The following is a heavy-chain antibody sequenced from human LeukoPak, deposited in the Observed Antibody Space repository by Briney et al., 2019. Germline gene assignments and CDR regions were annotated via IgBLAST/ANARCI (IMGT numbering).Heavy chain of an antibody. Sequence: GGSLRLSCAASGFTFSSYAMRWARQAPGKGLEWVAVISYDGSNKYYADSVKGRFTISRDNSKNTLYLQMNSLRAEDTAVYYCAREQWLVLVGAFDYWGQGTLVTVSS. J-gene: IGHJ4*02. CDR3: AREQWLVLVGAFDY. D-gene: IGHD6-19*01. CDR1: GFTFSSYA. V-gene: IGHV3-30*04. CDR2: ISYDGSNK.